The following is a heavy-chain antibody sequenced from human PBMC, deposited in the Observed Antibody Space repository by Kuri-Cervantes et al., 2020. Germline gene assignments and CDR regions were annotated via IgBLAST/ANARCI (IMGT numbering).Heavy chain of an antibody. V-gene: IGHV3-30-3*01. Sequence: LSLTCAASGFTFSSYAMHWVRQAPGKGLGWVAVISYDGSNKYYADSVKGRFTISRDNSKNTLYLQMNSLRAEDTAVYYCARDRCSGGSCYDYYGMDVWGQGTTVTVSS. CDR1: GFTFSSYA. CDR2: ISYDGSNK. CDR3: ARDRCSGGSCYDYYGMDV. J-gene: IGHJ6*02. D-gene: IGHD2-15*01.